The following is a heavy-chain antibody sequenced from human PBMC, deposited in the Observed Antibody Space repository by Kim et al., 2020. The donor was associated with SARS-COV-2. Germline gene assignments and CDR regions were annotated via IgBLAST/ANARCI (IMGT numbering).Heavy chain of an antibody. CDR1: GFTVSSNY. CDR3: ARVEAAGTCFFDY. Sequence: GGSLRLSCAASGFTVSSNYMSWVRQAPGKGLEWVSVVYSGGSTYYAHSLKGRLTISSDDDTNTMYFQMNSLLAEDTAVYYCARVEAAGTCFFDYWGQGTLVTVSS. J-gene: IGHJ4*02. D-gene: IGHD6-13*01. CDR2: VYSGGST. V-gene: IGHV3-53*01.